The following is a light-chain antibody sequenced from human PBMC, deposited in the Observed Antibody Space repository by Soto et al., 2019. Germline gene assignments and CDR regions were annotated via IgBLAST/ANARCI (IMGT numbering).Light chain of an antibody. CDR2: GAS. Sequence: ESVLTQSPVTLSFSPCEEATLSCRASQSVGTNYLAWYQQKPGQTPRLLIYGASNRATGIPDRFSGSGSGTDFTLTISRLEPEDFAVYYCQQYGSPLTFGGGTKVDIK. CDR1: QSVGTNY. J-gene: IGKJ4*01. CDR3: QQYGSPLT. V-gene: IGKV3-20*01.